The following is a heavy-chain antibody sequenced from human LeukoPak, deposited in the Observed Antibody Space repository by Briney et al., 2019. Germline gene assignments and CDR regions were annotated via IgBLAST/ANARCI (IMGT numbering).Heavy chain of an antibody. CDR1: GVTFSSYE. CDR3: ARVRDYDFWSGYPYYYYGMDV. Sequence: GGSLGLSCAASGVTFSSYELNWVRQAPGKGQEWVSYISSSGSTIYYADSVKGRFTIPRDNAKNSLYLQMNSLRAEDTAVYYCARVRDYDFWSGYPYYYYGMDVWGQGTTVTVSS. CDR2: ISSSGSTI. J-gene: IGHJ6*02. D-gene: IGHD3-3*01. V-gene: IGHV3-48*03.